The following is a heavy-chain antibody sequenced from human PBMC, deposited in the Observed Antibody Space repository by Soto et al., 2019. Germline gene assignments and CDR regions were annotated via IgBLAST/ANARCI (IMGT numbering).Heavy chain of an antibody. V-gene: IGHV2-70*04. CDR3: ARTPVVHYESSGSADAYDV. Sequence: SGPTLVNPTQTPTLTCSFSGFSLIGSGMRVSWLRQPPGKALEWLARIDWDDDEFYSTSLRSRLTISKDTSKNQVVLTMTNMAPVDTATYYCARTPVVHYESSGSADAYDVWGKGTMGTV. D-gene: IGHD3-22*01. CDR1: GFSLIGSGMR. J-gene: IGHJ3*01. CDR2: IDWDDDE.